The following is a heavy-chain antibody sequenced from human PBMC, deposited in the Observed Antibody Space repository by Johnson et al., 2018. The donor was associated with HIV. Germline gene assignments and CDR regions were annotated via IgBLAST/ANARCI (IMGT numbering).Heavy chain of an antibody. CDR1: GFTFADYG. CDR3: AKDDRELDAFDI. V-gene: IGHV3-30*02. D-gene: IGHD1-26*01. Sequence: QMLLVESGGGVVQPGGSLRLSCAASGFTFADYGMHWVRQPPGKGLEWVAFIAHDESITHYADSVKGRFTMSRDNSKNTLYLQMNSLRAEDTAVYYCAKDDRELDAFDIWGQGTMVTVSS. J-gene: IGHJ3*02. CDR2: IAHDESIT.